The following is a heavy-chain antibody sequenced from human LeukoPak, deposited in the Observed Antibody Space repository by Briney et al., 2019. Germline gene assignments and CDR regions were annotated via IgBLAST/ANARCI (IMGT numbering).Heavy chain of an antibody. J-gene: IGHJ4*02. V-gene: IGHV3-21*01. Sequence: PGGSLRLSCAASGFTFSSYCMNWVRQAPGKGLEWVSSISSSSSYIYYADSVKGRFTISRDNAKNSLYLQMNSLRAEDTAVYYCARATTIFGVVTHFDYWGQGTLVTVSS. D-gene: IGHD3-3*01. CDR3: ARATTIFGVVTHFDY. CDR1: GFTFSSYC. CDR2: ISSSSSYI.